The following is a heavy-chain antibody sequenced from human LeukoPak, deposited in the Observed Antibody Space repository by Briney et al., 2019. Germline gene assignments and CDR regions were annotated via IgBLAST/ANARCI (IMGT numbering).Heavy chain of an antibody. CDR2: IYWSGGST. Sequence: PGGSLRLSCAASGFTFYDYAMSWVRQDPGKGRWWVSGIYWSGGSTRYADSVKGRFSISRDNAKNSLYLQMNSLRAEDTSLYYCARERTVVTLGRWRAWGGAFDIWGQGTMVTVSS. CDR3: ARERTVVTLGRWRAWGGAFDI. CDR1: GFTFYDYA. V-gene: IGHV3-20*04. D-gene: IGHD4-23*01. J-gene: IGHJ3*02.